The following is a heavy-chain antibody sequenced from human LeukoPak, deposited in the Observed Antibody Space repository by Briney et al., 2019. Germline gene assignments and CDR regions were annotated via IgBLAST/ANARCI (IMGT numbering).Heavy chain of an antibody. J-gene: IGHJ4*02. CDR1: GFTFSSYG. D-gene: IGHD5-18*01. Sequence: GGSLRLSCAASGFTFSSYGMSWVRQAPGKGLEWVSAISGSGGSTYYADSVKGRFIISRDNAKNSLFLQMNSLRAEDTAVYYCARGGYRRPYHIDYWGQGTLVTVSS. CDR3: ARGGYRRPYHIDY. CDR2: ISGSGGST. V-gene: IGHV3-23*01.